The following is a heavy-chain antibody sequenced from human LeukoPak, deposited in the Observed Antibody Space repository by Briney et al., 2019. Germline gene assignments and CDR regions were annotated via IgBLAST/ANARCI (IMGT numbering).Heavy chain of an antibody. CDR2: ISAYNGNT. D-gene: IGHD6-13*01. CDR3: ARVVIAAAAPEENSPLDY. Sequence: ASVKVSCKASGYTFTGYGISWVRQAPGQGLEWMGWISAYNGNTNYAQKLQGRVTMTTDTSTSTAYMELRSLRSDDTAVYYCARVVIAAAAPEENSPLDYWGQGTLVTVSS. CDR1: GYTFTGYG. V-gene: IGHV1-18*01. J-gene: IGHJ4*02.